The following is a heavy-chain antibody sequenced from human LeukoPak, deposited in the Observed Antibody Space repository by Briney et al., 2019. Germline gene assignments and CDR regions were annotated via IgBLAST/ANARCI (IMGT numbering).Heavy chain of an antibody. Sequence: ASVKVSCKASGYTFTSYGISWVRQAPGQGLEWMGWISAYNGNTNYAQKFQGRVTMTEDTSTDTAYMELSSLRSEDTAVYYCATDLPETGTILDAFDIWGQGTMVTVSS. J-gene: IGHJ3*02. D-gene: IGHD1-7*01. CDR3: ATDLPETGTILDAFDI. CDR1: GYTFTSYG. CDR2: ISAYNGNT. V-gene: IGHV1-18*01.